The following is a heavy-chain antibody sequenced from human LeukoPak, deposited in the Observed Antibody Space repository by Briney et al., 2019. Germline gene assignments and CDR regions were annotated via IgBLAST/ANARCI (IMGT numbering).Heavy chain of an antibody. V-gene: IGHV1-58*01. D-gene: IGHD1-1*01. CDR1: GFTFTSSA. CDR2: IVVGSGNT. J-gene: IGHJ4*02. Sequence: SVKVSCTASGFTFTSSAVQWVRQARGQGLEWIGWIVVGSGNTKYAQKFQERVTINRDMSTSTAYMELSSLRSEDTAVYYCATDDVTTGTKTALGYWGQGTLVTVSS. CDR3: ATDDVTTGTKTALGY.